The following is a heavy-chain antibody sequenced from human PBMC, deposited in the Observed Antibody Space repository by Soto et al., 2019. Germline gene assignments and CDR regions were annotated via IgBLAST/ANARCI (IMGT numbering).Heavy chain of an antibody. V-gene: IGHV3-7*01. J-gene: IGHJ4*02. Sequence: PGGSLRLSCAASGFTFSTYWMSWVRQAPGKGLEWVASIKQDGSERYYVDSVKGRFTISRDNAKNSVYLQMNSLRAEDTAVYYCARMWLFKPFDYWGQGTLVTV. CDR3: ARMWLFKPFDY. CDR1: GFTFSTYW. D-gene: IGHD3-22*01. CDR2: IKQDGSER.